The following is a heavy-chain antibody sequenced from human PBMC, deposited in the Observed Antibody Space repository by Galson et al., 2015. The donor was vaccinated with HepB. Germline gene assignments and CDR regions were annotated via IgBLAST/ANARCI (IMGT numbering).Heavy chain of an antibody. V-gene: IGHV3-23*01. D-gene: IGHD4-17*01. J-gene: IGHJ2*01. Sequence: LRLSCAASGFTFKKYGMSWVRQAPGKGLEWVSGSRGTEDRTYYADAVKGRFIISRDNSKNTLDLQMNNLQGDDTAIYYCVKGDYGISIHWFFDQWGRGTLVSVSS. CDR3: VKGDYGISIHWFFDQ. CDR2: SRGTEDRT. CDR1: GFTFKKYG.